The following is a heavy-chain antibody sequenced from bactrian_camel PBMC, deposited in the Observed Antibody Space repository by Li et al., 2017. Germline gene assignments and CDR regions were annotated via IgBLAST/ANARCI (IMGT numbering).Heavy chain of an antibody. Sequence: LGESGGGSVQAGGSLKLSCTASGFTFVDSDVGWYRQVPDTACEWVSTIKSDGSTLDADPVKGRFTISQDNAKKVLYLQMTSLKPEDTAIYYCAGDWGVSRNSKLFYDGTWSFAPRAMGQGTQVTVS. J-gene: IGHJ4*01. V-gene: IGHV3S55*01. D-gene: IGHD1*01. CDR2: IKSDGST. CDR1: GFTFVDSD.